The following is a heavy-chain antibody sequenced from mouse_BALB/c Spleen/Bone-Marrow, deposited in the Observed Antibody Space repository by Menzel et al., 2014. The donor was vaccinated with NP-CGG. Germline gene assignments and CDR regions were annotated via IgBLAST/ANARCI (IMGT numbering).Heavy chain of an antibody. V-gene: IGHV2-9*02. CDR1: GFSLTSYG. J-gene: IGHJ4*01. CDR2: IWAGGTT. Sequence: VKLVESGPGLVAPSQSLSVACTVSGFSLTSYGVHWVRQPPGKGLEWLGAIWAGGTTDYNSALMSRLSIRKDNSKSQVFQKMNSLQSDDTAMYYCARALYYYGSSYYAMDYWGQGTSVIVSS. CDR3: ARALYYYGSSYYAMDY. D-gene: IGHD1-1*01.